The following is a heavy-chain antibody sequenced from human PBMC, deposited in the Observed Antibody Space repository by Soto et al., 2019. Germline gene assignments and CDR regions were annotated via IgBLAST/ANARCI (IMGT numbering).Heavy chain of an antibody. V-gene: IGHV3-23*01. CDR1: GFTFRSDA. CDR2: ISGSGGST. CDR3: AKTRTVRFGDSISGGWFDP. Sequence: EVQLLESGGGLVQPGGSLRLSCAASGFTFRSDAMSWVRQAPGKGLEWVSAISGSGGSTYYADSVKGRFTISRDNSKNTLYLQMNSLRAEDTAVYYCAKTRTVRFGDSISGGWFDPWGQGTLVTDSS. J-gene: IGHJ5*02. D-gene: IGHD3-10*01.